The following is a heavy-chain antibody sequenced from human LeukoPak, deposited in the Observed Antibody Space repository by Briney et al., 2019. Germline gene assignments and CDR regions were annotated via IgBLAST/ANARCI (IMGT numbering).Heavy chain of an antibody. CDR1: GGSISSSSYY. V-gene: IGHV4-39*07. CDR3: ARERTSCKGCMDV. J-gene: IGHJ6*03. CDR2: TYYSGST. Sequence: PSETLSLTCTVSGGSISSSSYYWGWIRQPPGKRLEWIGSTYYSGSTYYNPSLKSRVTISVDTSKNQFSLKLSSVTAADTAVYYCARERTSCKGCMDVWGKGTTVTVSS. D-gene: IGHD2-2*01.